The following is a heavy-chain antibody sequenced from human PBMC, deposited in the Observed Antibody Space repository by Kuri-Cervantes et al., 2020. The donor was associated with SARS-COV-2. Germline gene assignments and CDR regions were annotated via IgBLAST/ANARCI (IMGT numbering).Heavy chain of an antibody. V-gene: IGHV1-69*05. D-gene: IGHD7-27*01. CDR1: GYTLTELS. Sequence: SVKVSCKVSGYTLTELSMHWVRQAPGKGLEWMGGIIPIFGTANYAQKFQGRVTITTDESTSTAYMELSSLRSEDTAVYYCARVTGDLGVGAFDIWGQGTMVTVSS. CDR3: ARVTGDLGVGAFDI. J-gene: IGHJ3*02. CDR2: IIPIFGTA.